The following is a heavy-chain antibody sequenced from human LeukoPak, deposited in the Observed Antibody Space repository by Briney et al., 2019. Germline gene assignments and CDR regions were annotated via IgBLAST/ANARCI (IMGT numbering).Heavy chain of an antibody. CDR2: IYTSGST. CDR3: ARALLPPTMLLTPFDY. Sequence: SQTLSLTCTVSGGSISSGSYYWSWIRQPAGKGLEWIGRIYTSGSTNYNPSLKSRVTISVDTSKNQFSLKLSSLTAADTAVYSCARALLPPTMLLTPFDYWGQGTLVTVSS. CDR1: GGSISSGSYY. D-gene: IGHD4/OR15-4a*01. J-gene: IGHJ4*02. V-gene: IGHV4-61*02.